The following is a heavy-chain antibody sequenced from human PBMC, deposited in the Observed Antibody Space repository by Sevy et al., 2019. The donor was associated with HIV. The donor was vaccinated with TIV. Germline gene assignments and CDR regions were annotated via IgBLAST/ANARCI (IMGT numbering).Heavy chain of an antibody. V-gene: IGHV3-23*01. CDR2: IFRSGGVT. Sequence: GGSLGLSCAASGFTFSNYAMNWVRQAPGKGLEWVSTIFRSGGVTYYADSVKGRCTISRDNFKNTLNLQMHSLRAEDTAVYYCAGGRYDSSGSFDAFDIWGQGTMVTVSS. CDR3: AGGRYDSSGSFDAFDI. D-gene: IGHD3-22*01. J-gene: IGHJ3*02. CDR1: GFTFSNYA.